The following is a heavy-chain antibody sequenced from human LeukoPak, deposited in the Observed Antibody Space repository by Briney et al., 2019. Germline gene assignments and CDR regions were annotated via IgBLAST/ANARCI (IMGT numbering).Heavy chain of an antibody. CDR1: GFTFINYG. CDR3: AKDRGRVATTSYCDY. CDR2: IRYDGSNE. V-gene: IGHV3-30*02. Sequence: GGSLRLSCAASGFTFINYGMHWVRQAPGKGLEWVAFIRYDGSNEYYADSVKGRFTISRDNSKNTLYLQMNSLRPEDTAVYYCAKDRGRVATTSYCDYWGQGILVTVSS. D-gene: IGHD5-12*01. J-gene: IGHJ4*02.